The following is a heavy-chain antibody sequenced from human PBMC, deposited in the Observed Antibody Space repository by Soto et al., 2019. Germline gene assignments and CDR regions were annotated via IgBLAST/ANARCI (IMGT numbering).Heavy chain of an antibody. J-gene: IGHJ3*02. CDR2: IYYSGST. CDR1: DGSIGSYY. CDR3: ARAPLLRLAFGSSPPFDI. V-gene: IGHV4-59*08. D-gene: IGHD3-3*01. Sequence: LSLTCTVSDGSIGSYYWSWIRQPPGKGLEWIGYIYYSGSTNYNPSLKSRVTISVDTSKNQFSLKLTSVTAADTAVYYCARAPLLRLAFGSSPPFDIWGQGTMVTVS.